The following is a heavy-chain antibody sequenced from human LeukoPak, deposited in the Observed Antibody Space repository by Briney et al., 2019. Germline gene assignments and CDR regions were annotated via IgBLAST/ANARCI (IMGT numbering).Heavy chain of an antibody. CDR3: ARIGHEDYNFDY. CDR2: IYYSGST. J-gene: IGHJ4*02. D-gene: IGHD3-16*01. CDR1: GGSISSYY. V-gene: IGHV4-59*01. Sequence: ASETLSLTCTVSGGSISSYYWSWIRQPPGKGLEWIGCIYYSGSTNYNPSLKSRVTISVDTSKNQFSLKLSSVTAADTAVYYCARIGHEDYNFDYWGQGTLSPSPQ.